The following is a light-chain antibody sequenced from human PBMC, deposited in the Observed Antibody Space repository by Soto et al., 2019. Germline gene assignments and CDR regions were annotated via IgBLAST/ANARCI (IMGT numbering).Light chain of an antibody. J-gene: IGKJ1*01. V-gene: IGKV3-15*01. CDR2: GAS. CDR3: QQYNNWPRT. Sequence: EIVMTQSPATLSVSPGERATLSCRASQSITSNLAWYQQIPGQAPRLLIYGASTRATGAPARFSGSGSGTDFTLTISSLQSDDLAVYYCQQYNNWPRTFGQGTKVDIK. CDR1: QSITSN.